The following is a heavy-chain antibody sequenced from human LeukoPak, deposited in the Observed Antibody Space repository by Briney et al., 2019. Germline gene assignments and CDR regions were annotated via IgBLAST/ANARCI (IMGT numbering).Heavy chain of an antibody. CDR2: ISGSGGST. Sequence: HPGGSLRLSCAASGFTFSSYAMSWVRQAPGKGLEWVSAISGSGGSTYYADSVKGRFTISRDNSKNTLYLQMNSLRAEDTAVYYCARGGGIAAAGSDYWGQGTLVTVSS. D-gene: IGHD6-13*01. J-gene: IGHJ4*02. CDR1: GFTFSSYA. CDR3: ARGGGIAAAGSDY. V-gene: IGHV3-23*01.